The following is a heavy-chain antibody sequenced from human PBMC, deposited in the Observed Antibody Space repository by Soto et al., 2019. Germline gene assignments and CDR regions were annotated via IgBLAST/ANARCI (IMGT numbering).Heavy chain of an antibody. D-gene: IGHD2-2*01. J-gene: IGHJ4*02. CDR2: IYTSGST. Sequence: SETLSLTCTVSGGSITSYYWSWIRQPAGKGLEWIGRIYTSGSTNYNPSLESRVTMSVDRSKNQFSLKLSSVTAADTAVYYCARGRHCSSTSCFNGGVFDYWGQGTLVTVSS. CDR3: ARGRHCSSTSCFNGGVFDY. CDR1: GGSITSYY. V-gene: IGHV4-4*07.